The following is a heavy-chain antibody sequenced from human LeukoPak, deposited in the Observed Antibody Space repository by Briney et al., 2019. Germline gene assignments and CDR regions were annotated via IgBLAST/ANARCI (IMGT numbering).Heavy chain of an antibody. CDR2: ISWNSGSI. D-gene: IGHD1-14*01. CDR1: GFTFYDYA. J-gene: IGHJ4*02. Sequence: GGGLGLSCAASGFTFYDYAMHWVRQAPGKGLEWGSGISWNSGSIGYADSVKGRFTISRDNAKNSLYLQMNSLRAEDTALYYCAKDIATGNRLYYFDYWGQGTLVTVSS. V-gene: IGHV3-9*01. CDR3: AKDIATGNRLYYFDY.